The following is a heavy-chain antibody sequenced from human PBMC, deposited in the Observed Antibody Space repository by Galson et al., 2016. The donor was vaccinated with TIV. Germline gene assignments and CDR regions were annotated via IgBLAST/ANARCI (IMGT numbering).Heavy chain of an antibody. CDR3: ARDTGEGVDY. CDR1: GFRFSYYN. J-gene: IGHJ4*02. D-gene: IGHD2-8*02. V-gene: IGHV3-48*02. Sequence: SLRLSCAAPGFRFSYYNMNWVRQAPGKGLEWISYISKSTSTIFQADSVKGRFTISRDNAKSSLYLQMNSLRDDDTAVYYCARDTGEGVDYWGQGTLVTVSS. CDR2: ISKSTSTI.